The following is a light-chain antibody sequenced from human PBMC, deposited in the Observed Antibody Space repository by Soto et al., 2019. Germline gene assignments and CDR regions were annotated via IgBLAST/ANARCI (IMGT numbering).Light chain of an antibody. J-gene: IGKJ1*01. CDR2: DVS. CDR1: QSIAAS. CDR3: QQYDYSRT. Sequence: DIQITQSPSALSASVGDTFTITCRASQSIAASLAWYQHKPGEAPKLLIYDVSSLETGVPSRFSGSGSGTEFSLTIRGLQPDDFATYYCQQYDYSRTFGQGTKVDIK. V-gene: IGKV1-5*01.